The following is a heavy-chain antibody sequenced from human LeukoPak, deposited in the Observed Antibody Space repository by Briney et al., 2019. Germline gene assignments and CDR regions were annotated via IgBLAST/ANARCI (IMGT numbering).Heavy chain of an antibody. V-gene: IGHV5-51*01. CDR2: IY. CDR3: ARRRTSYGSGSYAGY. CDR1: GYSFTSYW. D-gene: IGHD3-10*01. Sequence: GESLKISCKGSGYSFTSYWIGWVRQMPGKGLEWMGIIYSPSFQGQVTISADKSISTAYLQWSSLKASDTAMYYCARRRTSYGSGSYAGYWGQGTLVTVSS. J-gene: IGHJ4*02.